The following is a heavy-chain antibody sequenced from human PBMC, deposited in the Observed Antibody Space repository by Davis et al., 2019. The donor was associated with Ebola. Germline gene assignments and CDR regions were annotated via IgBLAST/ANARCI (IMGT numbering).Heavy chain of an antibody. D-gene: IGHD2-2*01. Sequence: AASVKVSCKASGYTFKNYAMTWVRQAPGQGLEWMGWISAYNGNTNYAQKLQGRVTMTTDQSTSTAYMELRSLRSDDTAVYYCARPGGNCSSTSCYAGWFDPWGQGTLVTVSS. CDR1: GYTFKNYA. V-gene: IGHV1-18*01. J-gene: IGHJ5*02. CDR3: ARPGGNCSSTSCYAGWFDP. CDR2: ISAYNGNT.